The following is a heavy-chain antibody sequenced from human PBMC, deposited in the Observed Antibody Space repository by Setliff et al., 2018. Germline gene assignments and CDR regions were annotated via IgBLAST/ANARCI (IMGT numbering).Heavy chain of an antibody. CDR3: RLWSHNYRNDY. CDR2: VDTSGS. Sequence: SETLSLTCTVSAASISSGTYHWSWIRQPAGKGLEWIGRVDTSGSNYNPSLNGRVTISRDTSQNQFSLKLSSVTAADTAVYYCRLWSHNYRNDYWGQGTVVTVSS. CDR1: AASISSGTYH. J-gene: IGHJ4*02. V-gene: IGHV4-61*02. D-gene: IGHD3-16*01.